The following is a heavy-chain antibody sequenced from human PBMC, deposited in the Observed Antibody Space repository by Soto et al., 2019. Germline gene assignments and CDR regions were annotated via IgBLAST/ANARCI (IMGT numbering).Heavy chain of an antibody. J-gene: IGHJ3*02. Sequence: ASVKVSCKVSGYTLTELSMHWVRQAPGKGLEWMGGFDPEDGETIYAQKFQGRVTMTEDTSTDTAYMELSSLRSEDTAVYYCATDRDSGSYSGAFDTWGQGTMVTVSS. CDR1: GYTLTELS. D-gene: IGHD1-26*01. CDR2: FDPEDGET. CDR3: ATDRDSGSYSGAFDT. V-gene: IGHV1-24*01.